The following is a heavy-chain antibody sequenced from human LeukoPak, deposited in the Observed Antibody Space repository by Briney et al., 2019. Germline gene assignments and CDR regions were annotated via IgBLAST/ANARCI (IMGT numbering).Heavy chain of an antibody. CDR1: GFTLYDYN. Sequence: GGALRLFCAAPGFTLYDYNMHWGRQTPAEGLEWGSLISWDGTNSFYADSVKGRFTVSRDKNKKSLYLQMNSLRPDDTAFYYCAKARKRGYAYGSVDFWGQGTLVTVSS. CDR3: AKARKRGYAYGSVDF. D-gene: IGHD5-18*01. J-gene: IGHJ4*02. V-gene: IGHV3-43*01. CDR2: ISWDGTNS.